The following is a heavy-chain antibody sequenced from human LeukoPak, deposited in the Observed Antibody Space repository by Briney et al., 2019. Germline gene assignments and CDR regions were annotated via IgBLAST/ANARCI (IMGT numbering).Heavy chain of an antibody. CDR1: GGSISTYY. CDR3: ARLAARSAGDY. D-gene: IGHD6-6*01. J-gene: IGHJ4*02. Sequence: SETLSLTCSVSGGSISTYYWSWVRQPPGKGLQWIGHIYDSGSTNYNPSLKSRVTISVDTSKNQFSLKLSSVTAADTAVYYCARLAARSAGDYWGQGTLVTVSS. V-gene: IGHV4-59*01. CDR2: IYDSGST.